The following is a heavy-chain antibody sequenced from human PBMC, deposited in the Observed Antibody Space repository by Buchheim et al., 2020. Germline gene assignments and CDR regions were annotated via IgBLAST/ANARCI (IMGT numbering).Heavy chain of an antibody. CDR3: ASAGNAAPFDY. CDR1: GFDFSTYG. Sequence: QVQLVESGGGVVQPGRSLRLSCAASGFDFSTYGMHWVRQAPGKGLEWLAIIWFDGSQKYYADSVKGRFTISRDNSKNTLYLQMPSLRAEDTAMYYCASAGNAAPFDYWGQGTL. CDR2: IWFDGSQK. D-gene: IGHD1-1*01. V-gene: IGHV3-33*01. J-gene: IGHJ4*02.